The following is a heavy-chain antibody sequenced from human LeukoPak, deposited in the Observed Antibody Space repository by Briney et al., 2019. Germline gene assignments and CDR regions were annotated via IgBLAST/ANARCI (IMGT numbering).Heavy chain of an antibody. Sequence: ASVKVSRKASGYTFTSYGISWVRQAPGQGLEWMGRISGYNGNTYYAQKLQGRVTMTTDTSTSTAYMELRSLRSDDTAVYYCARDPGRGYSGYADYWGQGTLVTVSS. CDR2: ISGYNGNT. CDR3: ARDPGRGYSGYADY. CDR1: GYTFTSYG. J-gene: IGHJ4*02. V-gene: IGHV1-18*01. D-gene: IGHD5-12*01.